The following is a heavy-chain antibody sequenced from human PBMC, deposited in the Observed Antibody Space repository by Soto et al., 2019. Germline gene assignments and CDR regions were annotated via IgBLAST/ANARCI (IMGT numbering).Heavy chain of an antibody. D-gene: IGHD4-4*01. CDR2: ISYDGSNK. J-gene: IGHJ6*02. CDR3: ARDRLQARYCYYYYGMDV. CDR1: GFTFSSYG. V-gene: IGHV3-30*03. Sequence: QVQLVESGGGVVQPGRSLRLSCAASGFTFSSYGMHWVRQAPGKGLEWVAVISYDGSNKYYADSVKGRFTISRDNSKNTLYLQMNSLRAEDTAVYYCARDRLQARYCYYYYGMDVWGQGTTVTVSS.